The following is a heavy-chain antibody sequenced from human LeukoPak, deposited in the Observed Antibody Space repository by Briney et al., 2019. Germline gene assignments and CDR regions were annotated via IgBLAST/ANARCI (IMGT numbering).Heavy chain of an antibody. Sequence: SETLSLTCTVSSGSISTSNYYWGWVRQPPRKALEWIGNIFYSGSTYYSPSLKSRVTISLDTSRNQFSLKLNSVTAADTAVYYCARAPPGYCSSTSCYYYYMDVWGKGTTVTVSS. J-gene: IGHJ6*03. V-gene: IGHV4-39*07. CDR1: SGSISTSNYY. CDR2: IFYSGST. CDR3: ARAPPGYCSSTSCYYYYMDV. D-gene: IGHD2-2*01.